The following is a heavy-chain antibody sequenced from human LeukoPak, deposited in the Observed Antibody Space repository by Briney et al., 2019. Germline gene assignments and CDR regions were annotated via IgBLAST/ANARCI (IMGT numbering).Heavy chain of an antibody. D-gene: IGHD6-6*01. V-gene: IGHV4-34*01. CDR3: AFPDSSSAVGPMDV. J-gene: IGHJ6*03. Sequence: PSETLSLTCAVYGGSFSGYYWSWIRQPPGKGLEWIGEINHSGSTNYNPSLKSRVTISVDTSKNQFSLKLSSVTAADTAVYYCAFPDSSSAVGPMDVWGKGTTVTVSS. CDR2: INHSGST. CDR1: GGSFSGYY.